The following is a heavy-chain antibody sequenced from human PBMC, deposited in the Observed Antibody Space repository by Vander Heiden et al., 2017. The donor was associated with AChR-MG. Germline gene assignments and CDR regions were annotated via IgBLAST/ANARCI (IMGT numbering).Heavy chain of an antibody. CDR1: GGSVSSGSSY. CDR3: ARVRRVVTLDAFDI. V-gene: IGHV4-61*01. J-gene: IGHJ3*02. D-gene: IGHD3-22*01. CDR2: IYYSGST. Sequence: QVQLQESGPGMVKPSETLSPTCTVSGGSVSSGSSYWSWIRQPPGKGLEGIGYIYYSGSTNYDPSLKSRVTISVDTSKNQFSLKLSSVTAADTAVYYCARVRRVVTLDAFDIWGQGTMVTVSS.